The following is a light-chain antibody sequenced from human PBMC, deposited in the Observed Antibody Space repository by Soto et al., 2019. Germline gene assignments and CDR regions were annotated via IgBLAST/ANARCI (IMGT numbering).Light chain of an antibody. CDR3: MQALQTPFT. CDR1: QSLLHSNGYNY. CDR2: LGS. J-gene: IGKJ3*01. V-gene: IGKV2-28*01. Sequence: DIVMTQSPLSLPVTPGEPASISCRSSQSLLHSNGYNYLDWYLQKPGQSPQLLIYLGSNRASGVPVRLSGSGSGTDFTLKISRVEAEDVGVYCCMQALQTPFTFGPGTKVDIK.